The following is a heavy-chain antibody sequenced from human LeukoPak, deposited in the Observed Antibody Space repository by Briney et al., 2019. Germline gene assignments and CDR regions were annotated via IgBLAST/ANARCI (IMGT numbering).Heavy chain of an antibody. CDR2: ISGSGGST. V-gene: IGHV3-23*01. CDR3: ARGPGSRDFDWLLDYFDY. Sequence: PGGSLRLSCAASGFTFSSYAMRWARQAPGKGLEWVSAISGSGGSTYYADSVKGRFTISRDNSKNTLYLQMNSLRAEDTAVYYCARGPGSRDFDWLLDYFDYWGQGTLVTVSS. J-gene: IGHJ4*02. CDR1: GFTFSSYA. D-gene: IGHD3-9*01.